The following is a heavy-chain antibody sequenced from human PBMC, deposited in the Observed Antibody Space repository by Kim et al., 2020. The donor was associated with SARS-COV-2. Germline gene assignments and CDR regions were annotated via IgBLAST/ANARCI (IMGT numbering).Heavy chain of an antibody. J-gene: IGHJ6*03. CDR2: ISAYNGNT. D-gene: IGHD2-2*01. CDR1: GYTFTSYG. CDR3: ARGPQIVVVPAAYYYYYYMDV. V-gene: IGHV1-18*01. Sequence: ASVKVSCKASGYTFTSYGISWVRQAPGQGLEWMGWISAYNGNTNYAQKLQGRVTMTTDTSTSTAYMELRSLRSDDTAGYYCARGPQIVVVPAAYYYYYYMDVWGKGTTVTVSS.